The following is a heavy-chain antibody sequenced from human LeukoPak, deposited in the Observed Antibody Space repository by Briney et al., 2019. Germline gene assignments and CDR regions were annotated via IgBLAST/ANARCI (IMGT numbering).Heavy chain of an antibody. J-gene: IGHJ1*01. D-gene: IGHD1-26*01. CDR2: IYYSGST. V-gene: IGHV4-39*01. CDR3: ARVLSGTYGLFQH. CDR1: GGSISSSSYY. Sequence: SETLSLTCTVSGGSISSSSYYWGWIRQPPGKGLEWIGSIYYSGSTYYNPSLKSRVTISVDTSKNQFSLKLSSVTAADTAVYYCARVLSGTYGLFQHWGQGTLVTVSS.